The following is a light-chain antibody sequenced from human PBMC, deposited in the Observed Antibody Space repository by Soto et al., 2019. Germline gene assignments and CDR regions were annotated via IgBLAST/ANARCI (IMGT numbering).Light chain of an antibody. Sequence: DIQMTHTPSSLSASIGDRVTITCRASQAISNYLAWYQQRPGRVPKLLIYGASTLHSGVPSRFSGSGSGTDFTLNINSLQPEDVATYYCKNYNSAPQTFGQWTKVEIK. CDR3: KNYNSAPQT. CDR1: QAISNY. J-gene: IGKJ1*01. V-gene: IGKV1-27*01. CDR2: GAS.